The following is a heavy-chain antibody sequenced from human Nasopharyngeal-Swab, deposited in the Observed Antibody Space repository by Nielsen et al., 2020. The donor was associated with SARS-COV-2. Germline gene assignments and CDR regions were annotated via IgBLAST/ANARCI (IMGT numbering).Heavy chain of an antibody. CDR1: GFTFSSYG. V-gene: IGHV3-33*01. D-gene: IGHD6-19*01. Sequence: GGSLRLSCAASGFTFSSYGMHWVRQAPGKGLEWVAVIWYDGSNKYYADSVKGRFTISRDNSKNTLYLQMNSLRAEDTAVYYCSIQGIAVAGTLNYWGQGTLVTVSS. CDR3: SIQGIAVAGTLNY. CDR2: IWYDGSNK. J-gene: IGHJ4*02.